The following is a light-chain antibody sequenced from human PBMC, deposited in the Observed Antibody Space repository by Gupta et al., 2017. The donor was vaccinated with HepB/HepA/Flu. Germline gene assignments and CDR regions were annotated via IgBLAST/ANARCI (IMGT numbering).Light chain of an antibody. CDR3: QQLINWPNT. V-gene: IGKV3-11*01. Sequence: EIVLTQSPVTLSLSPAESATLSCRASQSVSRYLAWYQQKPGQPPSLLVFDASNGATRIPPRFSGSGSGTEFTLTISSLEPEDFAVYYWQQLINWPNTFGGGTKLEIK. CDR1: QSVSRY. CDR2: DAS. J-gene: IGKJ4*01.